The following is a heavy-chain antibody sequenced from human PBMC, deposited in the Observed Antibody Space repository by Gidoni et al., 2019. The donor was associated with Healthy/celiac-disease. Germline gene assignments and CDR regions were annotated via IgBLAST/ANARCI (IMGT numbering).Heavy chain of an antibody. CDR3: ARSDIAARPDYYYGMDV. J-gene: IGHJ6*02. CDR2: IIPIFGTA. CDR1: GGTFSSYA. V-gene: IGHV1-69*01. D-gene: IGHD6-6*01. Sequence: QVQLVQSGAEVKKPGSSVKVSCKASGGTFSSYAISWVRQAPGQGLEWMGGIIPIFGTANYAQKFQGRVTITADESTSTAYMELSSLRSEDTAVYYCARSDIAARPDYYYGMDVWGQGTTVTVSS.